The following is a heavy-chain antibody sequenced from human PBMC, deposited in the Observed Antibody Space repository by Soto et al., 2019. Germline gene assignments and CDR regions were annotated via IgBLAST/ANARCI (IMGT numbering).Heavy chain of an antibody. J-gene: IGHJ4*02. V-gene: IGHV3-23*01. D-gene: IGHD3-16*01. CDR1: GFTFETYA. CDR2: FSGSVGST. CDR3: ARDFWGLSHFDY. Sequence: EVQLLESGGGLVQPGGSLRLSCAASGFTFETYAMSWVRQAPGKGLEWVSGFSGSVGSTYYADSVKGRFTISRVNSQNTLYLQMDSLRTEDTAIYYCARDFWGLSHFDYWGQGTLVTVS.